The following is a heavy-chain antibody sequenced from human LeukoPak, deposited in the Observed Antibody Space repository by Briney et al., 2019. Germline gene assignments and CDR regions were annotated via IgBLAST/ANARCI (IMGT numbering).Heavy chain of an antibody. Sequence: SETLSLTCTLSGGSISSRYWSWIRQPPGKGLEWIGSICYSGGTNYNPSLQGRVSISVDTSKIQFSLKLSSVTAADTAVYYCARWQYTISSGWFDPWGQGTLVTVSS. CDR1: GGSISSRY. D-gene: IGHD6-6*01. CDR2: ICYSGGT. J-gene: IGHJ5*02. V-gene: IGHV4-59*08. CDR3: ARWQYTISSGWFDP.